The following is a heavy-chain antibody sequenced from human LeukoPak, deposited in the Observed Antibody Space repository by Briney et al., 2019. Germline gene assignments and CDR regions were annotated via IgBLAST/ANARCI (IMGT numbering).Heavy chain of an antibody. CDR3: AGLVGRYSSGLYYYYFDY. D-gene: IGHD3-22*01. V-gene: IGHV4-39*07. CDR1: GGSISSISSNNYH. J-gene: IGHJ4*02. CDR2: IYYSGST. Sequence: KASETLSLTCIVSGGSISSISSNNYHWGWIRQPPGKGLEWIGSIYYSGSTYYNPSLKSRVTISIDKSKNQFFLNLSSVTAADTAVYYCAGLVGRYSSGLYYYYFDYWGQGTLVTVSS.